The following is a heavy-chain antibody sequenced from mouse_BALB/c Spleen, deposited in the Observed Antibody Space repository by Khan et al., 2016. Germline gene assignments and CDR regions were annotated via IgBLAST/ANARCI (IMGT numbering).Heavy chain of an antibody. CDR2: IDPANGNT. Sequence: VQLQQSGAELVKPGASVKLSCTASGFNIKDTYMHWVKQRPEQGLEWLGRIDPANGNTKYDPKFQGKATITADTSSNTAFLQLSSLTSEDTAVYYCARGYYGTSHFDYWGQGTTLTVSS. CDR1: GFNIKDTY. CDR3: ARGYYGTSHFDY. J-gene: IGHJ2*01. V-gene: IGHV14-3*02. D-gene: IGHD1-1*01.